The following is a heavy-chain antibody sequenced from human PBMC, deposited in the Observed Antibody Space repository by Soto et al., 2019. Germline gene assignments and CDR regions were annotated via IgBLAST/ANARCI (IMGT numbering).Heavy chain of an antibody. V-gene: IGHV3-23*01. CDR1: GFTFSNYA. CDR2: ISGSGSST. CDR3: AKWAYGDYPGWADS. D-gene: IGHD4-17*01. Sequence: EVQLLESGGGLVQPGGSLRLFCVVSGFTFSNYAMSWVRQAPGKGLEWVSVISGSGSSTHYADSLRGRFTTSRDNSEKTMYLQMNGLRAEDTAVYYCAKWAYGDYPGWADSWGQGTLVTVSS. J-gene: IGHJ4*02.